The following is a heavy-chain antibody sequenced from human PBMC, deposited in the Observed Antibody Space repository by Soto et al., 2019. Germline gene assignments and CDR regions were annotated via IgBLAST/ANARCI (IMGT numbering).Heavy chain of an antibody. Sequence: GGSLRLSCAASGFTFSSYGMHWVRQAPGKGLEWVAVISYDGSNKYYADSVKGRFTISRDNSKNTLYLQMNSLRAEDTAVYYCAATMVLSPNWFDPWGQGTLVTVSS. CDR2: ISYDGSNK. V-gene: IGHV3-30*03. D-gene: IGHD3-10*01. CDR3: AATMVLSPNWFDP. J-gene: IGHJ5*02. CDR1: GFTFSSYG.